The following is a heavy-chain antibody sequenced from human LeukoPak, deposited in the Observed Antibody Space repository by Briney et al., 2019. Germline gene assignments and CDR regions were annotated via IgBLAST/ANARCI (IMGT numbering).Heavy chain of an antibody. Sequence: GGSLRLSCAASGFTFSDYYMSWIRQAPGKGPEWVSYISSSSSYTNYADSVKGRFTISRDNAKNSLYLQMNSLRAEDTAVYYCARDGAGYCSGGSCYLNWFDPWGQGTLVTVSS. CDR3: ARDGAGYCSGGSCYLNWFDP. V-gene: IGHV3-11*06. J-gene: IGHJ5*02. CDR1: GFTFSDYY. D-gene: IGHD2-15*01. CDR2: ISSSSSYT.